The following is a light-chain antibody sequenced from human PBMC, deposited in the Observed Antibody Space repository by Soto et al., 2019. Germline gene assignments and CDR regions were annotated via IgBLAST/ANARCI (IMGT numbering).Light chain of an antibody. V-gene: IGLV2-23*02. J-gene: IGLJ3*02. CDR2: EVT. CDR3: CSYAGSNTWV. Sequence: QSVLTQPASVSGSPGQSITISCTGTSSDVGSYKLVSWYQQHPGKAPTLMISEVTKRPSGVSTRFSGSKSGNTASLTISGLQPEDESDYYCCSYAGSNTWVFGGGTKLTVL. CDR1: SSDVGSYKL.